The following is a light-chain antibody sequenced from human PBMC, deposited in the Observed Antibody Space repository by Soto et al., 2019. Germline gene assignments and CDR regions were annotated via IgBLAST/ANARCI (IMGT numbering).Light chain of an antibody. J-gene: IGKJ1*01. V-gene: IGKV3-20*01. CDR2: HSS. CDR3: HQYASSPWT. CDR1: QSVGNNY. Sequence: EIVLTQSPGTLSLSSGERATLSCRASQSVGNNYLGWYQQKPGQAPKLLIYHSSNRATGIPDRFSGSGSGTDFSLTIIRLEPEDFAVYYCHQYASSPWTFGQGTKVDIK.